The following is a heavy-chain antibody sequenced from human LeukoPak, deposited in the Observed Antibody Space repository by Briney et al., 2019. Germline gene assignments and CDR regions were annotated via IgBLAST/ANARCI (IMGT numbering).Heavy chain of an antibody. Sequence: PGGSLRLSCAASGLTVSSNYMSWVRQAPGKGLEWVSVIYSGGSTYYADSVKGRFTISRDNSKNTLYLQMNSLRAEDTAVYYCARELIGGSYGDYFDYWGQGTLVTVSS. J-gene: IGHJ4*02. CDR2: IYSGGST. CDR3: ARELIGGSYGDYFDY. D-gene: IGHD1-26*01. V-gene: IGHV3-53*01. CDR1: GLTVSSNY.